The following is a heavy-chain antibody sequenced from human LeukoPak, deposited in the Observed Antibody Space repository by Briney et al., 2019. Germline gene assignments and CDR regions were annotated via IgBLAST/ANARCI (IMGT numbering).Heavy chain of an antibody. D-gene: IGHD3-22*01. J-gene: IGHJ4*02. CDR1: GGSISSGGYY. Sequence: PSRTLSLTCTVSGGSISSGGYYWSWIRQHPGKGLEWIGYIYYSGSTYYNPSLKSRVTISVDTSKNQFSLKLSSVTAADTAVYYCASRVYYYDSSGYYFRDWGQGTLVTVSS. CDR3: ASRVYYYDSSGYYFRD. CDR2: IYYSGST. V-gene: IGHV4-31*03.